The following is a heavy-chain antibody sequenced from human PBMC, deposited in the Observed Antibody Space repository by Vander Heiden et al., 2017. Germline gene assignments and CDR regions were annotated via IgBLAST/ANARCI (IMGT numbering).Heavy chain of an antibody. J-gene: IGHJ6*02. D-gene: IGHD6-6*01. CDR2: IYPGDSDT. V-gene: IGHV5-51*01. CDR1: GYSFTSYW. CDR3: ARPNIAARYYYGMDV. Sequence: EVQLVQSGAEVKKPGESLTISCKGSGYSFTSYWIGWVRQMPEKGLEWMGIIYPGDSDTRYSPSFQGQVTISADKSISTAYLQWSSLKASDTAMYYCARPNIAARYYYGMDVWGQGTTVTVSS.